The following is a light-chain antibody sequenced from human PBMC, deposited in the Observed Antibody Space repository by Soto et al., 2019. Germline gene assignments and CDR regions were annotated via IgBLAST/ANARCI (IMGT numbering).Light chain of an antibody. CDR1: QSVGSK. V-gene: IGKV3D-15*01. Sequence: IVMTQSPPSRSWSPWERGTLSGRASQSVGSKLAWYQQRPGQAPRLLIYDASNRATGIPARFSGSGSGTEFSLTISSIQYEDFAVYSCQQYGDWPGAFGGGTKWIS. CDR2: DAS. CDR3: QQYGDWPGA. J-gene: IGKJ4*01.